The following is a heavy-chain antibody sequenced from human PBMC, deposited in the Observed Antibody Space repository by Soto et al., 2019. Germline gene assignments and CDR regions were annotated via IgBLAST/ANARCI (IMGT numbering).Heavy chain of an antibody. CDR2: INSDGSST. CDR3: ARASTLVVAATSNWDNRDYYYYMDV. J-gene: IGHJ6*03. CDR1: GFTFSSYW. Sequence: GGSLRLSCAASGFTFSSYWMHWVRQAPGKGLVWVSRINSDGSSTSYADSVKGRFTISRDNAKNTLYLQMNSLRAEDTAAYYCARASTLVVAATSNWDNRDYYYYMDVWGKGTTVTVSS. V-gene: IGHV3-74*01. D-gene: IGHD2-15*01.